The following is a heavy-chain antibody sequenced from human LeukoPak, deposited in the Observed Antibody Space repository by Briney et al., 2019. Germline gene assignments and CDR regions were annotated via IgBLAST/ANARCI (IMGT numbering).Heavy chain of an antibody. Sequence: GESLKISCKGSGYIFTNFWIGWVRQMPDKGLEWMGMIYAGDSDTTYSPSFQGRVTISADKSISTAYLQWSSLKASDTAMYYCAREREYWGQGTLVTVSS. CDR3: AREREY. CDR1: GYIFTNFW. CDR2: IYAGDSDT. J-gene: IGHJ4*02. D-gene: IGHD6-6*01. V-gene: IGHV5-51*01.